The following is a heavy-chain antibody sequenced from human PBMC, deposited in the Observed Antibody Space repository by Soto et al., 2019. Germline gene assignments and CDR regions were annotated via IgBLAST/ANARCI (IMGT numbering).Heavy chain of an antibody. D-gene: IGHD3-22*01. Sequence: QVQLVQSGAEVKKPGSSVKVSCKASGGTFSSYAISWVRQAPGQGLEWMGGIIPIFGTANYAQKFQGRVTITADESTSTAYMELSSLRSEDTAVYYCAREVRYYDSSGRYYYCGMDVWGQGTTVTVSS. CDR3: AREVRYYDSSGRYYYCGMDV. CDR1: GGTFSSYA. J-gene: IGHJ6*02. V-gene: IGHV1-69*01. CDR2: IIPIFGTA.